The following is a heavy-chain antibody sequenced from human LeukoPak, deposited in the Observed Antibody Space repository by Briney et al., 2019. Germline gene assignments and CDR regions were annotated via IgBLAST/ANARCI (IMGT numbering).Heavy chain of an antibody. J-gene: IGHJ4*02. Sequence: HSGGSLRLSCAASGFTFSSYAMNWVRQAPGKGLEWVSTISGSGDNTFYADSVKGRFTISRDNSKNTLYLQMNSLRAEDTAVFFCASRDPCSGGTCYGLGYWGQGTLVTVSS. CDR2: ISGSGDNT. D-gene: IGHD2-15*01. CDR3: ASRDPCSGGTCYGLGY. V-gene: IGHV3-23*01. CDR1: GFTFSSYA.